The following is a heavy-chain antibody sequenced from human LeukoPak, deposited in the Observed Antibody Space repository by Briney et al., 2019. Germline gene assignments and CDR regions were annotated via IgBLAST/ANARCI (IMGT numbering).Heavy chain of an antibody. CDR2: IDARSGIV. D-gene: IGHD3-3*01. CDR1: GFTFSGYW. J-gene: IGHJ3*02. CDR3: ARTYDFGRGPPGDAFDN. V-gene: IGHV3-48*01. Sequence: GRSLRLSCAASGFTFSGYWMNWVRQAPGKGLEWVSYIDARSGIVYYADSVQGRVTISRDDAKDSVFLQMNSLRVDDTAVYYCARTYDFGRGPPGDAFDNWGQGTLVTVPS.